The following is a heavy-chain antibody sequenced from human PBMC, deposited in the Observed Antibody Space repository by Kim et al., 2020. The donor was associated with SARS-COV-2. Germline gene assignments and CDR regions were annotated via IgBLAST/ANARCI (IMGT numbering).Heavy chain of an antibody. CDR3: ARDYYDSSGYYYVDDP. Sequence: KFQGRVTITADKSTSTAYMELSSLRSEDTAVYYCARDYYDSSGYYYVDDPWGQGTLVTVSS. V-gene: IGHV1-69*04. D-gene: IGHD3-22*01. J-gene: IGHJ5*02.